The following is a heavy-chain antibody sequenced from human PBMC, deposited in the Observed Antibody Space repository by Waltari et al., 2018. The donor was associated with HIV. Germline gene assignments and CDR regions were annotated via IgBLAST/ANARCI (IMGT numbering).Heavy chain of an antibody. Sequence: VSAISGSGGSTYYADSVKGRFTISRDNSKNTLYLQMNSLRAEDTAVYYCAKRASGSSDGFWYFDLWGRGTLVTVSS. CDR2: ISGSGGST. D-gene: IGHD1-26*01. J-gene: IGHJ2*01. CDR3: AKRASGSSDGFWYFDL. V-gene: IGHV3-23*01.